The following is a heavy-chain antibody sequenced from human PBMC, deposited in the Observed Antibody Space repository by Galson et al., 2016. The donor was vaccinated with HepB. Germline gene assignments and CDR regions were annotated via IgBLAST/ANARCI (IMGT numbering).Heavy chain of an antibody. Sequence: SLRLSCAASGFSFSNYGLHWIRQAPGKGLEWLAVIRYDGSNKYYADSVKGRFTISRDTSKNTLYLQMISLRAEDTAVYYCARGGGFGRHAFDLWGQGTMVTVSS. CDR2: IRYDGSNK. V-gene: IGHV3-33*01. CDR1: GFSFSNYG. D-gene: IGHD3-10*01. J-gene: IGHJ3*01. CDR3: ARGGGFGRHAFDL.